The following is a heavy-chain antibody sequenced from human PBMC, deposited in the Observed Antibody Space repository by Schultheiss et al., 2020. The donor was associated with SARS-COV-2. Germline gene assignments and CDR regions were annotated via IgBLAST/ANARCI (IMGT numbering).Heavy chain of an antibody. CDR1: GFTFSSYA. J-gene: IGHJ3*02. V-gene: IGHV3-23*01. CDR3: AKDRPYSSSWYSPGDAFDI. D-gene: IGHD6-13*01. Sequence: GESLKISCAASGFTFSSYAMSWVRQAPGKGLEWVSAISGSGGSTYYADSVKGRFTISRDNSKNTLYLQMNSLRAEDTAVYYCAKDRPYSSSWYSPGDAFDIWGQGTMVTVSS. CDR2: ISGSGGST.